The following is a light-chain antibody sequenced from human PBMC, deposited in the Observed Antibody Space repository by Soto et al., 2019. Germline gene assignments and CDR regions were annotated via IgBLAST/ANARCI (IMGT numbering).Light chain of an antibody. Sequence: QYALTQPASVSGSPGQSITISCTGTSSDVGGYNYVSWYQQHPGKAPKLMIYEVSNRPSGVSNRFSGSKSGNTASLTISGHQAEDEADYYCSSYTSSSIDYVFGTGTKLTVL. V-gene: IGLV2-14*01. CDR1: SSDVGGYNY. CDR3: SSYTSSSIDYV. J-gene: IGLJ1*01. CDR2: EVS.